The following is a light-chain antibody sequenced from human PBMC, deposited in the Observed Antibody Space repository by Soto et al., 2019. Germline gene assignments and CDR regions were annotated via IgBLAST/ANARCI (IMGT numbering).Light chain of an antibody. CDR1: SSDVGGYNY. V-gene: IGLV2-14*01. J-gene: IGLJ1*01. Sequence: QSVLTQPASVSGSPGQSITISCTGTSSDVGGYNYVSWYQQHPGKAPKVMIYEDSTRPPGVSNRFSGSKSGNTASLTISGLQAEDEAEYYCSSFTSSNTDVFGTGTKVTVL. CDR2: EDS. CDR3: SSFTSSNTDV.